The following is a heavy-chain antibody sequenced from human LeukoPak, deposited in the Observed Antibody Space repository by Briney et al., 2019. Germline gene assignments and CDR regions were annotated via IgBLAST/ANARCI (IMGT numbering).Heavy chain of an antibody. D-gene: IGHD2-15*01. V-gene: IGHV3-11*01. J-gene: IGHJ4*02. CDR2: FGYSATTV. Sequence: GGSLRLSCAASGFTFSDYYMTWIRQAPGKGLEWISYFGYSATTVYYADSVRGRFTISRDDAKNSLFLQMDSLRAEDTAVYYCARTLAVVDHWGQGTLVTASS. CDR3: ARTLAVVDH. CDR1: GFTFSDYY.